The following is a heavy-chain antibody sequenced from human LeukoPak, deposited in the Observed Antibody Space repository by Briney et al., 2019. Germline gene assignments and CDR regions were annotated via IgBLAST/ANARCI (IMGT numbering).Heavy chain of an antibody. V-gene: IGHV3-11*04. CDR2: ISSSSSTI. CDR3: ATRRVGATKAAFDI. J-gene: IGHJ3*02. D-gene: IGHD1-26*01. Sequence: GGSLRLSCAVSGFRVSDYYMSWVRQAPGKGLEWVSYISSSSSTIYYADSVEGRFTISRDNAKNSLYLQMNSLRAEDTAMYYCATRRVGATKAAFDIWGQGTMVTVSS. CDR1: GFRVSDYY.